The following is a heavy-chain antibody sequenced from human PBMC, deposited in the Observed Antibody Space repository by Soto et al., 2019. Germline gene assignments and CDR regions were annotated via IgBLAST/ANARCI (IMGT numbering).Heavy chain of an antibody. CDR3: ASSSCSITSCGFAYYYGMDV. CDR1: GYSFTSYW. J-gene: IGHJ6*02. V-gene: IGHV5-51*01. D-gene: IGHD2-2*01. Sequence: GESLKISCKGSGYSFTSYWIGWVRQMPGKGLEWMGIIYPGDSDTRYSPSFQGQVTISADKSISTAYLQWSSLKASDTAMYYCASSSCSITSCGFAYYYGMDVWGQGTTVTVSS. CDR2: IYPGDSDT.